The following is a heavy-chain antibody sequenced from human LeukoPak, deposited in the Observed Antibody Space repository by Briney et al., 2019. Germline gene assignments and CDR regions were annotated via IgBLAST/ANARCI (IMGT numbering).Heavy chain of an antibody. CDR2: INHSGSA. CDR1: GGSFSGYY. V-gene: IGHV4-34*01. Sequence: SETLSLTCAVYGGSFSGYYWSWIRQPPGKGLEWIGEINHSGSANYSPSLKSRVTISVDTSKNQFSLNLSSVTAADTAVYYCSSGGVGNRLGSWGQGTLVAVSS. J-gene: IGHJ5*01. D-gene: IGHD1-26*01. CDR3: SSGGVGNRLGS.